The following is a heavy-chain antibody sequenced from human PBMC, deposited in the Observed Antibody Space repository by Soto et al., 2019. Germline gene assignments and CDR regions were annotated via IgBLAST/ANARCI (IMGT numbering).Heavy chain of an antibody. CDR3: AKDVRPDGYWDLDY. D-gene: IGHD5-12*01. Sequence: GGSLRLSCAASEFTFSSYAMSWVRQAPGKGLEWVSGISGSGGSTYYADSVKGRFTISRDNSKNMLYLQMNSLRAEDTAVYYCAKDVRPDGYWDLDYWGQGTPVTVSS. CDR2: ISGSGGST. V-gene: IGHV3-23*01. J-gene: IGHJ4*02. CDR1: EFTFSSYA.